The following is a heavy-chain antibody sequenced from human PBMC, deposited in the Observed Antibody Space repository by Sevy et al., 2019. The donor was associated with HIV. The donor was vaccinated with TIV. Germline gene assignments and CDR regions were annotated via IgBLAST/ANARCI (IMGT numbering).Heavy chain of an antibody. Sequence: GGSLRLSCAASGFTFSSYSMNWVRQAPGKGLEWVSSISSSSSYIYYADSVKGRFTISRDNAKNSLYLQMNSLRAEETAVYYCARDGIYDFWSGYFYAFDIWGQGTMVTVSS. CDR1: GFTFSSYS. D-gene: IGHD3-3*01. J-gene: IGHJ3*02. CDR3: ARDGIYDFWSGYFYAFDI. CDR2: ISSSSSYI. V-gene: IGHV3-21*01.